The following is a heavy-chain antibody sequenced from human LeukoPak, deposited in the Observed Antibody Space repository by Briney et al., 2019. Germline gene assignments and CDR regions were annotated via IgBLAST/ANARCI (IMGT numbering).Heavy chain of an antibody. CDR1: GGSFSGYY. D-gene: IGHD4-17*01. V-gene: IGHV4-34*01. Sequence: SETLSLTCAVYGGSFSGYYWSWIRQPPGKGLEWIGEINHSGSTDYNPSLKSRVTISVDTSKNQFSLKLTSVTAADTAVYYCARGQGTVTTHWGQGTLVTVSS. J-gene: IGHJ4*02. CDR3: ARGQGTVTTH. CDR2: INHSGST.